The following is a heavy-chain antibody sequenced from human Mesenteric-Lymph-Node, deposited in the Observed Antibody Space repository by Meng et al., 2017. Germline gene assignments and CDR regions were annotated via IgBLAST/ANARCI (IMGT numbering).Heavy chain of an antibody. CDR2: IYYSGST. V-gene: IGHV4-61*05. Sequence: GSLRLSCTVSGGSISSSSYYWGWIRQPPGKGLEWIGYIYYSGSTNYNPSLKSRVTISVDTSKNQFSLKLSSVTAADTAVYYCAKVGQTYYYYGMDVWGQGTTVTVSS. CDR3: AKVGQTYYYYGMDV. CDR1: GGSISSSSYY. J-gene: IGHJ6*02.